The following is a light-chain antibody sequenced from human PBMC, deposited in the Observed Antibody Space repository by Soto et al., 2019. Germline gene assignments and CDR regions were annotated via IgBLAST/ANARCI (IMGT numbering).Light chain of an antibody. CDR3: QQCGGSPLFS. V-gene: IGKV3-20*01. J-gene: IGKJ3*01. CDR2: TTS. CDR1: ESVTSSC. Sequence: EIVLTQSPDTLSLSPGERATLSCTASESVTSSCLAWYQRKPGQAPRLLIHTTSTSATDIPDRFSGSSSGTDFTLTISRLEPEDFAVYYWQQCGGSPLFSFGPGTRVDI.